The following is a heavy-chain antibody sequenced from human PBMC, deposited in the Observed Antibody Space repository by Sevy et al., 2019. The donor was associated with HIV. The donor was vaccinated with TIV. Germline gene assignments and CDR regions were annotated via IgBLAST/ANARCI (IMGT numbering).Heavy chain of an antibody. J-gene: IGHJ4*01. Sequence: GGSLRLSCAASGFTFDDYAMHWVRQAPGKGLEWVSGISWNSGRIDYADSVKGRFTISRDNAKNSLYLQMKTLRADDTASYYRERDTDDVYCTNGVCFNFDNGGQGTLVTVS. D-gene: IGHD2-8*01. CDR3: ERDTDDVYCTNGVCFNFDN. CDR2: ISWNSGRI. V-gene: IGHV3-9*01. CDR1: GFTFDDYA.